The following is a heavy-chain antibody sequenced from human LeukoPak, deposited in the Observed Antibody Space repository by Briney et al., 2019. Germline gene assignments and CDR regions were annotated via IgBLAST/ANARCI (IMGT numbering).Heavy chain of an antibody. V-gene: IGHV3-49*03. CDR1: GFTFGDYA. Sequence: GGXLRLSCTASGFTFGDYAMSWFRQAPGKGMEWVGFIRSNSYCGTTDYAASVKGRFTISRDDSKSIAYLQMNSLKTEDTAVYYCTRAYTQLGFDPWGQGTLVTVSS. CDR2: IRSNSYCGTT. CDR3: TRAYTQLGFDP. D-gene: IGHD2-2*01. J-gene: IGHJ5*02.